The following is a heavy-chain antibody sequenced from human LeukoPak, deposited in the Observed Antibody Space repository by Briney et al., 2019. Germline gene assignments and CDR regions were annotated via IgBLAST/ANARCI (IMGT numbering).Heavy chain of an antibody. CDR1: GGTFSSYA. CDR3: ASLNYYDSSGRDY. J-gene: IGHJ4*02. D-gene: IGHD3-22*01. Sequence: ASVKVSCKASGGTFSSYAISWVRQAPGQGLEWMGRIIPIFGTANHAQKFQGRVTITTDESTSTAYMELSSLRSEDTAVYYCASLNYYDSSGRDYWGQGTLVTVSS. V-gene: IGHV1-69*05. CDR2: IIPIFGTA.